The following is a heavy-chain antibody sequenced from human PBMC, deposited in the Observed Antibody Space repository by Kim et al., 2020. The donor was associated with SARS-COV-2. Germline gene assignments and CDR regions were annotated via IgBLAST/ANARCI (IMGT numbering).Heavy chain of an antibody. CDR3: ARESMTTVTDWYFDL. D-gene: IGHD4-17*01. Sequence: SETLSLTCTVSGGSISSYYWSWIRQPPGKGLEWIGYIYYSGSTNYNPSLKSRVTISVDTSKNQFSLKLSSVTAADTAVYYCARESMTTVTDWYFDLWGRGTLVTVSS. V-gene: IGHV4-59*13. CDR2: IYYSGST. J-gene: IGHJ2*01. CDR1: GGSISSYY.